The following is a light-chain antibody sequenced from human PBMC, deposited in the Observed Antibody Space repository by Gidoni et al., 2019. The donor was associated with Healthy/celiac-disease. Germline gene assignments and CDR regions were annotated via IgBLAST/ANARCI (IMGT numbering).Light chain of an antibody. Sequence: DIQITLSPSSLSASVGDRVTATFQASQDISNYLNWYKQKQAKAHKLLIYDASNLETGVTSRVSGSGSGTDFTFTSSSLQHEDIATYYCQQYDTLFTFGPGTKVDIK. CDR2: DAS. J-gene: IGKJ3*01. V-gene: IGKV1-33*01. CDR1: QDISNY. CDR3: QQYDTLFT.